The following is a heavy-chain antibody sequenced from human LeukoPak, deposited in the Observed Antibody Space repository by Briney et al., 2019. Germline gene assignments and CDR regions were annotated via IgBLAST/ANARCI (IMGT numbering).Heavy chain of an antibody. CDR2: IYYSGST. CDR1: GGSISSSSYY. J-gene: IGHJ4*02. CDR3: ARAGGSYPPSADY. D-gene: IGHD1-26*01. V-gene: IGHV4-39*07. Sequence: PSETLSLTCTVTGGSISSSSYYWGWIRQPPGKGLEWIGSIYYSGSTYYNPSLKSRVTISVDTSKNQFSLKLSSVTAADTAVYYCARAGGSYPPSADYWGQGTLVTVSS.